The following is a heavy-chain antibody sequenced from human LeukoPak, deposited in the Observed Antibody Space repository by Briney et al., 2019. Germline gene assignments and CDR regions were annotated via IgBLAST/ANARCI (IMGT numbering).Heavy chain of an antibody. D-gene: IGHD3-22*01. CDR2: VSYSGST. J-gene: IGHJ3*02. Sequence: SETLSRTCTVSGDSISTYYWSWLRQPPGKGLEWIGYVSYSGSTNYNPSLKSRVTISVDTSKNQFSLKLNSVTAADTAVYFCAGWSPTYMIRGVNDAFDIWGQGTMVTVSS. V-gene: IGHV4-59*08. CDR1: GDSISTYY. CDR3: AGWSPTYMIRGVNDAFDI.